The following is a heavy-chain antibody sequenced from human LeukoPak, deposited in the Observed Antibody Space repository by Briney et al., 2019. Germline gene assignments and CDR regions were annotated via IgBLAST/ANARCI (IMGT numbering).Heavy chain of an antibody. J-gene: IGHJ6*02. CDR2: INSDGSIT. V-gene: IGHV3-74*01. D-gene: IGHD5-18*01. CDR3: ARDAVDTANAV. CDR1: GFTFTTYW. Sequence: GGSLRLSCAASGFTFTTYWMHWVRQAPGKGLVWVSHINSDGSITSYADSVKGRFTISRDNAKNTPYLQMNSLRAEDTAVYYCARDAVDTANAVWGQGTTVTVSS.